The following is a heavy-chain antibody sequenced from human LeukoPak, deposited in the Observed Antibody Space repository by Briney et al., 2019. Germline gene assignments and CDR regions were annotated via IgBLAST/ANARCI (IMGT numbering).Heavy chain of an antibody. D-gene: IGHD3-22*01. V-gene: IGHV3-21*01. CDR3: ARQPATYYYDSSGYVFDS. Sequence: PGGSLRLSCAASGFTFSSYSMTWVRQAPGKGLEWVSSISSSSSYIYYADSVKGRFTISRDNAKNSLYLQMNSLRAEDTAVYYCARQPATYYYDSSGYVFDSWGQGTLVTVSS. CDR1: GFTFSSYS. J-gene: IGHJ4*02. CDR2: ISSSSSYI.